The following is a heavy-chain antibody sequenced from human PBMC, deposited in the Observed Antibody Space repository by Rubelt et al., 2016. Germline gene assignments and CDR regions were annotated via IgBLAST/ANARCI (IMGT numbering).Heavy chain of an antibody. CDR3: ARFQATDGIDP. CDR1: GDSVSRGNW. V-gene: IGHV4-4*02. Sequence: VQLQESGPGLVKPSGTLSLTCSVSGDSVSRGNWWSWVRQPPGKGLEWIGEISREGSTNYNPSLKSRVTISVDTSKNQFSLKLSSVTAADTAVYYCARFQATDGIDPWGQGTLVTVSS. J-gene: IGHJ5*02. CDR2: ISREGST.